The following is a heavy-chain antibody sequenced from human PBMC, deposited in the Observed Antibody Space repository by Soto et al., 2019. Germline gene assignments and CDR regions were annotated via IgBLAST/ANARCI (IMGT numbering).Heavy chain of an antibody. J-gene: IGHJ1*01. Sequence: HPGGSLRLSCAASGFTFSSYWMHWARQAPGKGLVWVSRIHSDGSITSYADSVKGRFTISRDNAKSTLYLQMNSLRAEDTAVYYCIRPGSHQYFQHWGQGTLVTVSS. CDR1: GFTFSSYW. CDR2: IHSDGSIT. CDR3: IRPGSHQYFQH. V-gene: IGHV3-74*01.